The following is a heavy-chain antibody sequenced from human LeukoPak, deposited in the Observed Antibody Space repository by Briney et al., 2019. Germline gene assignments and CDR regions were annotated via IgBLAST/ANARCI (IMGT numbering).Heavy chain of an antibody. CDR1: GFTFSNHW. D-gene: IGHD5-12*01. CDR2: IKEDGSEK. CDR3: ARYRGLGGGYYFDY. Sequence: PVGSLRLSCAVSGFTFSNHWMGWVRQAPGKGLEWVAKIKEDGSEKYYVDSVKGRFTISRDNAKNSLHLQMNSLRAEDTAVYYCARYRGLGGGYYFDYWGQGTLVTVSS. V-gene: IGHV3-7*04. J-gene: IGHJ4*02.